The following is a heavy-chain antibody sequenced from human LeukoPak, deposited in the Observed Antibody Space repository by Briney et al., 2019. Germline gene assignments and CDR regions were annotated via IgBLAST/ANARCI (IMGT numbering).Heavy chain of an antibody. J-gene: IGHJ4*02. CDR1: GFTFSSYA. CDR3: AKNPYGGNSGYYFDY. Sequence: LTGGSLRLSCAASGFTFSSYAMSWVRQASGKGLEWVSAISGSGGSTYYADSVKGRFTISRDNSKNTLYLQMNSLRAEDTAVYYCAKNPYGGNSGYYFDYWGQGTLVTVSS. D-gene: IGHD4-23*01. CDR2: ISGSGGST. V-gene: IGHV3-23*01.